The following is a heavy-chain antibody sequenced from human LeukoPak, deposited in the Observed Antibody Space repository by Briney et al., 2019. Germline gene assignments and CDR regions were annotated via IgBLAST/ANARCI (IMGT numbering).Heavy chain of an antibody. V-gene: IGHV1-46*01. D-gene: IGHD2-21*01. Sequence: ASVKVSCKASGYTFTSYGISWVRQAPGQGLEWLGRINPSGGSTSYAQKFQGRVTMTRDTSTSIVYMELSSLRSEDTAMYYCARGNYCGGDCYLTDDAFHIWGQGTMVTVSS. CDR3: ARGNYCGGDCYLTDDAFHI. CDR1: GYTFTSYG. CDR2: INPSGGST. J-gene: IGHJ3*02.